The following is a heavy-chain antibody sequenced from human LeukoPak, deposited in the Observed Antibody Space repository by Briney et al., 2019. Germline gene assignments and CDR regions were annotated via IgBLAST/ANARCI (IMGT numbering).Heavy chain of an antibody. J-gene: IGHJ4*02. CDR1: GFTFSTYA. Sequence: GGSLRLSCAASGFTFSTYAMSWVRQAPGKGLEWVSAISGSGGSTYYADSVKGRFTISRDNSKNTLYLQMNSLRAEDTALYYCAKGLPRTYYDSSGYSFDHWGQGTLVTVSS. CDR3: AKGLPRTYYDSSGYSFDH. D-gene: IGHD3-22*01. CDR2: ISGSGGST. V-gene: IGHV3-23*01.